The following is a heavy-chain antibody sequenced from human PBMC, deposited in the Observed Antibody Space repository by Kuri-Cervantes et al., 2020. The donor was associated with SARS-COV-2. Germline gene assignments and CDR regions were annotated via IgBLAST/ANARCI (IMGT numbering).Heavy chain of an antibody. Sequence: GESLKISCAASGFTFSSYAMGWVRQAPGKGLEWVSSISSRGDSTYYADSVRGRFTISRDNSKNTLYLQMNSLRADDTAVYYCAKNRHTVAAPVDYWGQGTLVTVSS. CDR3: AKNRHTVAAPVDY. J-gene: IGHJ4*02. CDR1: GFTFSSYA. D-gene: IGHD4-23*01. V-gene: IGHV3-23*01. CDR2: ISSRGDST.